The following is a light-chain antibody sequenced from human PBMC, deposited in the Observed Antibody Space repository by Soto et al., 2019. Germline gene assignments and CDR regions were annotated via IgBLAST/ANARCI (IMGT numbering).Light chain of an antibody. CDR3: QQYNNWPMR. V-gene: IGKV3-15*01. CDR2: GAS. Sequence: EIVMTQSPATLSVSPGERATISCRASQSVSSNLGWDQQKPGQAPRLLIYGASTRVTGIPARFIGSVSGTEFCLILSSPPSEDFVVYYCQQYNNWPMRFGQGTKAEIK. CDR1: QSVSSN. J-gene: IGKJ1*01.